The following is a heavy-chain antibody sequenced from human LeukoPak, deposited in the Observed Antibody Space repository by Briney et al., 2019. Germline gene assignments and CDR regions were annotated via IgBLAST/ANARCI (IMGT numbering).Heavy chain of an antibody. Sequence: GTSLRLSCAASGFTFSNSGMHCVRQAPGKGLECVALRTYDVYYKYYSDSVKGRFTISSDTSKNTLYLQMNSLRAEDTAVYYCARDLSPVVRASPMGYWGQGTPVTVSS. D-gene: IGHD3-10*01. CDR1: GFTFSNSG. CDR3: ARDLSPVVRASPMGY. J-gene: IGHJ4*02. V-gene: IGHV3-30*03. CDR2: RTYDVYYK.